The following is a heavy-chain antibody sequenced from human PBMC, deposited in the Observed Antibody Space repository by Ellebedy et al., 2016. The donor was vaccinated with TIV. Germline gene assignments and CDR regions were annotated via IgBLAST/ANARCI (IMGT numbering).Heavy chain of an antibody. Sequence: AASVKVSCKSSGYTFIDYGISWVRQAPGQGLDWMGRVSAYSGNTNYANNLQGRVTMTTDTSTDTAYMELRSLRSDDTAVYYCARYSGSGTYYRNGMDVWGQGTTVTVSS. V-gene: IGHV1-18*01. D-gene: IGHD3-10*01. CDR3: ARYSGSGTYYRNGMDV. J-gene: IGHJ6*02. CDR2: VSAYSGNT. CDR1: GYTFIDYG.